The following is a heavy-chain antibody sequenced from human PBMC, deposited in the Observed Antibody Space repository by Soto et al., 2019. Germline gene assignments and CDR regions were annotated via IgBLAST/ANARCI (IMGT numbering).Heavy chain of an antibody. CDR3: ERDVRPYYYGSGSYGWFDP. V-gene: IGHV4-31*11. J-gene: IGHJ5*02. D-gene: IGHD3-10*01. Sequence: TLGLSCAVSGASISSGGYYWSWIRQHPGKGLEWIGYIYYSWSTYYNPSLKSRVTISVDTSKNQFSLKLSSVTAADTAVYYCERDVRPYYYGSGSYGWFDPWGQGTLVTVSS. CDR2: IYYSWST. CDR1: GASISSGGYY.